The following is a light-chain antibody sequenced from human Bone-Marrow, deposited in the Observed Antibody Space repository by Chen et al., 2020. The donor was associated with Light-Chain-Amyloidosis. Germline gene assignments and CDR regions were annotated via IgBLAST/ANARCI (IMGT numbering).Light chain of an antibody. CDR3: QVWDGLLDHVV. CDR2: YDT. V-gene: IGLV3-21*04. CDR1: KIGIKS. Sequence: SYVLTQPPSVSVAPGETATLTCGGNKIGIKSVHWYHQKPGQAPVLVVYYDTARPSGIPGRFSGSNSGNTATLTISRVEAGDEADYYCQVWDGLLDHVVFGGGTRLTVL. J-gene: IGLJ2*01.